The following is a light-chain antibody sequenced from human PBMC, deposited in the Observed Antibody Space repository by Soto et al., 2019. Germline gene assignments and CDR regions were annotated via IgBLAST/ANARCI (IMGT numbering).Light chain of an antibody. Sequence: QSVLTQPASVSGSPGQSIAISCTGTSSDVGSYNYVSWYQQHPGKAPILIIYDVSNRPSGVSNRFSGSKSGNTASLTISGLQSEDEGDYYCSSYANSNSLVFGTGTKLTVL. CDR2: DVS. CDR1: SSDVGSYNY. V-gene: IGLV2-14*01. J-gene: IGLJ1*01. CDR3: SSYANSNSLV.